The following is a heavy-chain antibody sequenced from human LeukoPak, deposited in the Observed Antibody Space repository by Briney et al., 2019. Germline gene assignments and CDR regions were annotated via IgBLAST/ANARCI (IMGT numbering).Heavy chain of an antibody. J-gene: IGHJ4*02. Sequence: PSETLSLTCTVSGGSISSYYWSWIRQPPGKGLEWIGEINHSGSTNYNPSLKSRVTISVDTSKNQFSLKLSSVTAADTAVYYCARGLRWELLSWGQGTLVTVSS. CDR1: GGSISSYY. D-gene: IGHD1-26*01. V-gene: IGHV4-34*01. CDR3: ARGLRWELLS. CDR2: INHSGST.